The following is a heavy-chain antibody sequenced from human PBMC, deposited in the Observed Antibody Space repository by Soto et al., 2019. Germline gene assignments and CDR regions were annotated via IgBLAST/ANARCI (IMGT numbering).Heavy chain of an antibody. Sequence: PGGFLRLSCAASGVIFISDWMHWVRQAPGGGLVWVSRINTDGSGTTYADSVKGRFTISRDNSKNTLYLQMNSLRAEDTAVYYCARVSGYYYEIDYWGQGTLVTVSS. CDR2: INTDGSGT. D-gene: IGHD3-22*01. J-gene: IGHJ4*02. V-gene: IGHV3-74*01. CDR1: GVIFISDW. CDR3: ARVSGYYYEIDY.